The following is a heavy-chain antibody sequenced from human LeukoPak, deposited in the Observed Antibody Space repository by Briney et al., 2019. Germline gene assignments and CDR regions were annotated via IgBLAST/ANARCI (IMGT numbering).Heavy chain of an antibody. CDR1: GFTFSSYA. V-gene: IGHV3-23*01. CDR3: AKGPRRWFGELLFFDY. Sequence: GGSLRLSCAASGFTFSSYAMSWVRQAPGKGLGWVSAISGSGGSTYYADSVKGRFTISRDNSKNTLYLQMNSLRAEDTAVYYCAKGPRRWFGELLFFDYWGQGTLVTVSS. CDR2: ISGSGGST. J-gene: IGHJ4*02. D-gene: IGHD3-10*01.